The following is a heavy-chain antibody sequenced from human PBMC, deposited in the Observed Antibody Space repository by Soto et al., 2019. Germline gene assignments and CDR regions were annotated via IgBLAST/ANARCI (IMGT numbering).Heavy chain of an antibody. Sequence: QVQLVQSGAEVKKPGSSVKVSCKASGGTFSSYAISWVRQAPGQGLEWMGGIIPIFGTANYAQKFQGRVTITADESTSTAYMELGSLRSEDTAVYYCAAPITMVRGVIRDYYYGMDVWGQGTTVTVSS. J-gene: IGHJ6*02. V-gene: IGHV1-69*01. CDR1: GGTFSSYA. D-gene: IGHD3-10*01. CDR3: AAPITMVRGVIRDYYYGMDV. CDR2: IIPIFGTA.